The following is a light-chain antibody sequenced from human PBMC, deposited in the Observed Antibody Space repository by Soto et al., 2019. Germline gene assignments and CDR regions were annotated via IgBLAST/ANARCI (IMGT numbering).Light chain of an antibody. CDR3: QQSYSTPQNT. Sequence: DIQMTQSPSSLSASVGDRVTITCRAGQSIRYYLNWYQQKPGKAPKLLIYAASSLQSGVPSRFSGSGSGTDFTLTISSLQPEDFATYYCQQSYSTPQNTFGQGTKLEIK. CDR2: AAS. V-gene: IGKV1-39*01. CDR1: QSIRYY. J-gene: IGKJ2*01.